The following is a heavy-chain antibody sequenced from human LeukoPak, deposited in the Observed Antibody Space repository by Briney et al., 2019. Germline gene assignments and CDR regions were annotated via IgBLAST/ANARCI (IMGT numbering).Heavy chain of an antibody. V-gene: IGHV3-23*01. D-gene: IGHD4-11*01. CDR2: ISDSGGRT. CDR3: ARARYSNYAGGFDY. CDR1: GITLSNYG. Sequence: GGSLRLSCAVSGITLSNYGMSWVRQAPGKGLEWVAGISDSGGRTNYADSVRGRFTISRDNSRNTVYVQMNSLRAVDTAVYYCARARYSNYAGGFDYWGQGTLVSVSS. J-gene: IGHJ4*02.